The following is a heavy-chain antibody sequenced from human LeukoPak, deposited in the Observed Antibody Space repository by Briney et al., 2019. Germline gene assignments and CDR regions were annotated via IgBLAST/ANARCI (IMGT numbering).Heavy chain of an antibody. D-gene: IGHD3-10*01. V-gene: IGHV3-30*02. CDR2: IRYDGSNK. CDR1: GFTFSSYG. Sequence: GGSLRLSCAASGFTFSSYGMHWVRQAPGKGLEWVAFIRYDGSNKYYADSVKGRFTISRDNSKNMLHLQMNSLRAEDTAVYYCANLLDYGSGSYIDYWGQGTLVTVSS. CDR3: ANLLDYGSGSYIDY. J-gene: IGHJ4*02.